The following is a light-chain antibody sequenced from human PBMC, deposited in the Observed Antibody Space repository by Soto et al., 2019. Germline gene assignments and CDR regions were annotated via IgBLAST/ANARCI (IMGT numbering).Light chain of an antibody. CDR1: QSVSSSY. J-gene: IGKJ1*01. CDR3: QHYGSSRWT. Sequence: EIVLTQSPGTLSLSPGERATLSCRASQSVSSSYLAWYQQKPGQAPRLLIYGASSRATGIPDSFSGSGSGTDFTLTISRLAPEDFAVYYCQHYGSSRWTFGQGTKVEIK. CDR2: GAS. V-gene: IGKV3-20*01.